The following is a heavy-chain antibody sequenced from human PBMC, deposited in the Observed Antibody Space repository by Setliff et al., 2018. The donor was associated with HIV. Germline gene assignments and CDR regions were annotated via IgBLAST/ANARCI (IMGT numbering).Heavy chain of an antibody. CDR1: GYTLTNYD. Sequence: GASVKVSCKASGYTLTNYDISWLRQAAGQGLEWMGGIIPMFGTGFYAQKFQGRVTITTDESRSTAYMELSSLSSEDTAVFYCARVGHSSSYHYYGMDVWGQGTTVTVSS. CDR3: ARVGHSSSYHYYGMDV. CDR2: IIPMFGTG. D-gene: IGHD6-13*01. V-gene: IGHV1-69*05. J-gene: IGHJ6*02.